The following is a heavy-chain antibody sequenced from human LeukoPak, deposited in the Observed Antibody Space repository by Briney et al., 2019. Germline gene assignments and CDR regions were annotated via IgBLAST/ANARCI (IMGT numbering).Heavy chain of an antibody. CDR1: GGSISSSYW. D-gene: IGHD4/OR15-4a*01. Sequence: PSETLSLTCAVSGGSISSSYWWSWVRQPPGKGLEWIGEIYHSGSTNYNPSLKSRVTISVDKSKNQFSLKVSSVTAADTAVYYCARDRLWPNTKYYGMDVWGQGTTVTVSS. J-gene: IGHJ6*02. CDR2: IYHSGST. V-gene: IGHV4-4*02. CDR3: ARDRLWPNTKYYGMDV.